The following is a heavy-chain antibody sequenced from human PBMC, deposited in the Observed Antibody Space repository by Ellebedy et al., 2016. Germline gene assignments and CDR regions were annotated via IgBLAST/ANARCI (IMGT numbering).Heavy chain of an antibody. D-gene: IGHD2-2*01. J-gene: IGHJ4*02. V-gene: IGHV3-43*01. Sequence: GESLKISXATSGFTFDVYSIHWVRQAPGKGVEWVSVISGNGRSVDYGDSVKGRFTVSRDRSKKSVYLQMSSLRPEDSALYHCAKEDGRGCSRNSCTFDYWGQGTLVTVSS. CDR2: ISGNGRSV. CDR3: AKEDGRGCSRNSCTFDY. CDR1: GFTFDVYS.